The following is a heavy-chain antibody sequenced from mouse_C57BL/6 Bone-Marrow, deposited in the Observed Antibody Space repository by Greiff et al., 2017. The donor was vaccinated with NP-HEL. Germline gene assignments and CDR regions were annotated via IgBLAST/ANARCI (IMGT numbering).Heavy chain of an antibody. CDR3: ARGDYGSSRFGYAMDY. CDR1: GYAFSSYW. D-gene: IGHD1-1*01. Sequence: QVQLQQSGAELVKPGASVKISCKASGYAFSSYWMNWVKERPGKGLEWIGQIYPGDGDTQYNGKLKGKATLTADKSSSTAYMQVSSLTSEDAAVYFCARGDYGSSRFGYAMDYWGQGTSVTVSS. CDR2: IYPGDGDT. J-gene: IGHJ4*01. V-gene: IGHV1-80*01.